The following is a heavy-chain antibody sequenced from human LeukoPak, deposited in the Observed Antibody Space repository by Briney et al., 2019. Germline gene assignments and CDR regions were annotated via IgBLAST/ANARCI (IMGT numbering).Heavy chain of an antibody. Sequence: PGESLRLSCAASGFTFSNYDIHWVRQVTGKRLEWVSSIDTAGNTYYADSVKGRFILSRENVKTSVYLQMDSLGAGDTAVYYCTRERVGVGRLSDLDYWGQGTLVTVSS. CDR3: TRERVGVGRLSDLDY. CDR1: GFTFSNYD. J-gene: IGHJ4*02. V-gene: IGHV3-13*04. D-gene: IGHD3-16*02. CDR2: IDTAGNT.